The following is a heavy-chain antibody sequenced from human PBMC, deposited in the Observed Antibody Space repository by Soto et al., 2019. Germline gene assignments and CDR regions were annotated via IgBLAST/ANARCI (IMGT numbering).Heavy chain of an antibody. Sequence: XETLSLTCTVSGGSISSYYWSWIRQPPGKGLEWIGYIYYSGSTNYNPSLKSRVTISVDTSKNQFSLKLSSVTAADTAVYYCARRVASGYSSLNWFDPWGQGTLVTVSS. D-gene: IGHD6-13*01. V-gene: IGHV4-59*01. CDR1: GGSISSYY. J-gene: IGHJ5*02. CDR3: ARRVASGYSSLNWFDP. CDR2: IYYSGST.